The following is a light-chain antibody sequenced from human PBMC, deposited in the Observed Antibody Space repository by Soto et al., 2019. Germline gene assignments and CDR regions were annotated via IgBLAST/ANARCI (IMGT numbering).Light chain of an antibody. CDR1: QSVRNNY. Sequence: EIVLTQSPGSLSLSPGERATLSCRASQSVRNNYLAWYQQKPGQAPRLLIYGVYAMATDISDRFSGSGSGTDFTLTIGRLEPEDVAVYYCQHYHDSPYTFGQGTKLEIK. CDR3: QHYHDSPYT. CDR2: GVY. V-gene: IGKV3-20*01. J-gene: IGKJ2*01.